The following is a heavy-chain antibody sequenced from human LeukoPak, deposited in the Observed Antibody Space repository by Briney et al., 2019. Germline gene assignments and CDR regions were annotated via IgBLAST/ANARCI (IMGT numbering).Heavy chain of an antibody. CDR2: IYSGGST. Sequence: GGSLRLSCAASGFTVSSNYMSWVRQAPGKGLEWVSVIYSGGSTYYADSVKGRFSISRDNSKNTLYLQMNSLRAEDTAVYYCARLVYRYFDYWGQGTLVTASS. V-gene: IGHV3-66*04. CDR1: GFTVSSNY. CDR3: ARLVYRYFDY. D-gene: IGHD2/OR15-2a*01. J-gene: IGHJ4*02.